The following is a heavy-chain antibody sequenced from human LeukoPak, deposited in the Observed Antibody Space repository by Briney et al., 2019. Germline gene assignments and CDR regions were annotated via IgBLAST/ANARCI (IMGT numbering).Heavy chain of an antibody. V-gene: IGHV3-11*04. Sequence: PGESLRLSCVVSGFSFSNSYMTWIRQTPGKGLESLAYISSSGSTIYYADSVKGRFTISRDNAKNSLYLQMNSLRAEDTAVYYCAELGITMIGGVWGKGTTVTISS. J-gene: IGHJ6*04. CDR1: GFSFSNSY. CDR3: AELGITMIGGV. CDR2: ISSSGSTI. D-gene: IGHD3-10*02.